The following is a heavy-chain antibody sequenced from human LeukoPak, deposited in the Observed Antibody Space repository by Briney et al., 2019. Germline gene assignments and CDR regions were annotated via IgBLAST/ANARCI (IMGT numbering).Heavy chain of an antibody. J-gene: IGHJ4*02. CDR1: GGTFSSYA. V-gene: IGHV1-69*04. CDR3: AREPRRGYCSGGSCYPHDY. CDR2: IIPILGIA. Sequence: ASVRVSCKASGGTFSSYAISWVRQAPGQGLEWMGRIIPILGIANYAQKFQGRVTITADKSTSTAYMELSSLRSEDTAVYYCAREPRRGYCSGGSCYPHDYWGQGTLVTVSS. D-gene: IGHD2-15*01.